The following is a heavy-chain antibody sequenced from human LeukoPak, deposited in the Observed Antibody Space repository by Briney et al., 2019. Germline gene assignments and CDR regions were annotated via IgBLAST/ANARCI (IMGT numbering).Heavy chain of an antibody. Sequence: SETLSLTCAVYGGSFSGYYWSWIRQPPGRGLEWIGEINHSGSTNYNPSLKSRVTISVDTSKNQFSLKLSSVTAADTAVYYCARVFRITMIVVVIPNSYYFDYWGQGTLVTVSS. CDR1: GGSFSGYY. V-gene: IGHV4-34*01. CDR2: INHSGST. CDR3: ARVFRITMIVVVIPNSYYFDY. D-gene: IGHD3-22*01. J-gene: IGHJ4*02.